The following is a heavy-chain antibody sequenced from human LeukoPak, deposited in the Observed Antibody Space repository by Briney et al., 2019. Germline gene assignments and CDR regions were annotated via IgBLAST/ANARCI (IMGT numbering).Heavy chain of an antibody. J-gene: IGHJ4*02. V-gene: IGHV3-74*01. CDR2: INSDGSST. CDR3: ARRINTALVDY. D-gene: IGHD5-18*01. Sequence: PGGSLRLPCAASGFTFSSYWMHWVRQAPGKGLVWVSRINSDGSSTDYADSVKGRFTISRDNAKNTLYLQMNSLRVEDTAVYYCARRINTALVDYWGQGTLVTVSS. CDR1: GFTFSSYW.